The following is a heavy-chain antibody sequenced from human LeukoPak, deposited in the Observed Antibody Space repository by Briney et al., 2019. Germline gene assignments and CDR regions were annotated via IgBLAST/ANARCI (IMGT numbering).Heavy chain of an antibody. CDR1: GYTFTSYQ. D-gene: IGHD2-2*01. J-gene: IGHJ4*02. V-gene: IGHV1-8*01. CDR3: ARGHVLVPAATDY. Sequence: GASVTVSCKASGYTFTSYQINWVRQATGQGLEWMGWMNPDNGNTGFAQNFQGRVTMTRNIPISTAYMALSGLRSGDTAVYYCARGHVLVPAATDYWGQGTLVTVSS. CDR2: MNPDNGNT.